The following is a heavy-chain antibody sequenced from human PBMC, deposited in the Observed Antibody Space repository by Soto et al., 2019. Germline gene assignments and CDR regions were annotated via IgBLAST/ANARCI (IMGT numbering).Heavy chain of an antibody. V-gene: IGHV2-5*02. CDR3: AHRIGALEY. D-gene: IGHD3-16*01. CDR2: IYWDDDK. Sequence: QITLKESGPTLVKPTQTLTLTCTFSGFSLSTSGVGVGWIRQPPGKALEWLALIYWDDDKRYSPSLKSRLTXNKDTSKNQVVLTMTSMDPVDTATYFCAHRIGALEYWGQGTLVTVSS. J-gene: IGHJ4*02. CDR1: GFSLSTSGVG.